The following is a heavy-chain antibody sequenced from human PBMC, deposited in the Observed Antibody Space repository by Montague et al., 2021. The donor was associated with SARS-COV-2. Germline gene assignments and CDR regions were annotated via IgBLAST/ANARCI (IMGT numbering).Heavy chain of an antibody. J-gene: IGHJ6*02. Sequence: SETLSLTCSVSGGSISSYSWIWIRQPAGKGLEWIGRIYTSGTTNYNPSLKSRVTMSVDTSKNQFSLKLSSVTAADTAVYYCAGGSGIINFYNSGMDVWGQGTTVTVSS. D-gene: IGHD3-10*01. CDR1: GGSISSYS. CDR2: IYTSGTT. CDR3: AGGSGIINFYNSGMDV. V-gene: IGHV4-4*07.